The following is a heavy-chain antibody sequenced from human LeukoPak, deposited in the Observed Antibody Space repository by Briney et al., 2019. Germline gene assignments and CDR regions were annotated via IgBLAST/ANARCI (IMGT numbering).Heavy chain of an antibody. CDR2: FNPENGNT. CDR1: GYSFVGYG. CDR3: ARGREDCSGGSCYWAPTAHYFDY. V-gene: IGHV1-18*01. D-gene: IGHD2-15*01. Sequence: ASVKVSCKASGYSFVGYGITWVRQAPGQGLEWMGWFNPENGNTNYAQKVQGRVTMTADTSTSTSYMELRSLRSDDTAVYYCARGREDCSGGSCYWAPTAHYFDYWGQGTLVTVSS. J-gene: IGHJ4*02.